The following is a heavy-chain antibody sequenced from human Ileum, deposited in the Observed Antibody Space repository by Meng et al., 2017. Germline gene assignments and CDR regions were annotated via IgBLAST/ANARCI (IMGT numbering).Heavy chain of an antibody. CDR1: GYSFTNYG. CDR3: ARGRHCSSTTCYLSDS. D-gene: IGHD2-2*01. J-gene: IGHJ4*02. Sequence: QVHLVQSGPEVRKPGGSVKVSFQAPGYSFTNYGINWGRQAPGKGLEWMGWTSTYNSNRNYAQSLQGRVTMTTDTSTTTAHMELRSLTFDDTAVYYCARGRHCSSTTCYLSDSWGQGTLVTVSS. V-gene: IGHV1-18*01. CDR2: TSTYNSNR.